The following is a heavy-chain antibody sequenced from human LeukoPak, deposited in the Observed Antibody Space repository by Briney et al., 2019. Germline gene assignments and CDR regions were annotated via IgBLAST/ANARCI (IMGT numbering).Heavy chain of an antibody. J-gene: IGHJ3*02. CDR1: GYTFTSYY. CDR3: ARDSYCSSTSCYTSHAFDI. Sequence: ASVKVSCKASGYTFTSYYMHWVRQAPGQGLEWMGIINPSGGSTSYAQKFQGRVTMTRDTSTSTVYMELSSLRSEDTAVYYCARDSYCSSTSCYTSHAFDIWGQGTMVTVSS. CDR2: INPSGGST. V-gene: IGHV1-46*01. D-gene: IGHD2-2*02.